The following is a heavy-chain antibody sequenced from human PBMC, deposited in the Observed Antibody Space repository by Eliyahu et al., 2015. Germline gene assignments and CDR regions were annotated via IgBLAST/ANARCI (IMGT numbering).Heavy chain of an antibody. J-gene: IGHJ6*02. D-gene: IGHD1-1*01. V-gene: IGHV3-11*01. CDR2: ISSSGSTI. CDR3: ARDSTEDYYYGMDV. Sequence: QVQLVESGGGLVKPGGSLRLSCAAXGFTFXDYYMXWIRQAPGKGLEWVSYISSSGSTIYYADSVKGRFTISRDNAKNSLYLQMNSLRAEDTAVYYCARDSTEDYYYGMDVWGQGTTVTVSS. CDR1: GFTFXDYY.